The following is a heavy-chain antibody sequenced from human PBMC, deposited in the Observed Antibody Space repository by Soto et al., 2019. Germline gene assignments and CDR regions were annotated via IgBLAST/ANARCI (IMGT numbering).Heavy chain of an antibody. J-gene: IGHJ5*02. V-gene: IGHV3-30*18. CDR3: AKGRELLWFGELHP. CDR1: GLTVSSYG. CDR2: ISYDGSNK. D-gene: IGHD3-10*01. Sequence: GGSLRLSCAASGLTVSSYGMHWVRQAPGKGLEWVAVISYDGSNKYYADSVKGRFTISRDNSKNTLYLQMNSLRAEDTAVYYCAKGRELLWFGELHPWGQGT.